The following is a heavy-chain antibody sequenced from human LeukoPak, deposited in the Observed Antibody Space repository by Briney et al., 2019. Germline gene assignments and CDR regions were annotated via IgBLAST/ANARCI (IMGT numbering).Heavy chain of an antibody. Sequence: SETLSLTCTVSGGSISSSSNYYWGWIRQPPGKGLEWIRSIYYSGSTYYNPSLKSRVTISVDTSTNQFSLKLSSVTAADTAVYSCVRVVRATAHFDYWGEGTLVTVSS. D-gene: IGHD1-26*01. V-gene: IGHV4-39*01. CDR3: VRVVRATAHFDY. CDR1: GGSISSSSNYY. CDR2: IYYSGST. J-gene: IGHJ4*02.